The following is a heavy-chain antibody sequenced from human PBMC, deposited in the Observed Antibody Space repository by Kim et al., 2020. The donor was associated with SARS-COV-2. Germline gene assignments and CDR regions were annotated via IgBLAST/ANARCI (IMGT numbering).Heavy chain of an antibody. CDR3: ARGDVDTLTYGMDV. J-gene: IGHJ6*02. CDR2: INHSGST. CDR1: GGSFSGYY. D-gene: IGHD5-18*01. V-gene: IGHV4-34*01. Sequence: SETLSLTCAVYGGSFSGYYWSWIRQPPGKGLEWIGEINHSGSTNYNPSLKSRVTISVDTSKNQFSLKLSSVTAADPAVYYCARGDVDTLTYGMDVWGQGT.